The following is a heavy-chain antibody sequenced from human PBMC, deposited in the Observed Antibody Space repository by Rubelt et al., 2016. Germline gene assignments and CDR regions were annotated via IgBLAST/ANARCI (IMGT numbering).Heavy chain of an antibody. CDR3: AESDTSFGVVHKGYYFDS. V-gene: IGHV4-38-2*02. D-gene: IGHD3-3*01. CDR1: GYSISNGYY. CDR2: IYHTGRT. J-gene: IGHJ4*02. Sequence: QLQLQESGPGLVKPSETLSLTCTVSGYSISNGYYWGWIRQPPGKGLEWIGNIYHTGRTYYNPSLKGRVTISMDTSQNYFSLKMNSLTAADTAVYYCAESDTSFGVVHKGYYFDSWGQGTLVTISS.